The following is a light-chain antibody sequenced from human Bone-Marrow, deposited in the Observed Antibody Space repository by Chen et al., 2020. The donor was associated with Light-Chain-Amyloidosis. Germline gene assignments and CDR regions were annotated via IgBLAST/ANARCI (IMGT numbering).Light chain of an antibody. J-gene: IGLJ2*01. V-gene: IGLV3-25*03. CDR3: QSADSSGTYEVI. Sequence: SYELTQPPSVSVSPGQTARITCSGDDLPTKYAYWYQQKPGQAPVLVIHRATERPSGISERLSGSSSGTTATLTSSGVQAEGEADYHCQSADSSGTYEVIFGGGTMLTVL. CDR1: DLPTKY. CDR2: RAT.